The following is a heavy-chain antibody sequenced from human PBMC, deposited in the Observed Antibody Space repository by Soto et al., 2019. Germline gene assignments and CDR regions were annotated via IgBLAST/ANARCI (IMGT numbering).Heavy chain of an antibody. CDR2: INHSGST. J-gene: IGHJ4*02. CDR3: ARVREEWRVLDY. V-gene: IGHV4-34*01. D-gene: IGHD3-3*01. CDR1: GGSFSGYY. Sequence: SETLSLTYAVDGGSFSGYYWSWIRQPPGKGLEWIGEINHSGSTNYNPSLKSRVTISVDTSKNQFPLKLSSVTAADTAVYYCARVREEWRVLDYWGQGTLVTVSS.